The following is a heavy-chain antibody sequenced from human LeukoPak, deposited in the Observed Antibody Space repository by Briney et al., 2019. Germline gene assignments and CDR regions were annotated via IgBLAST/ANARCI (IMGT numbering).Heavy chain of an antibody. CDR3: AVAGYHDAFDI. CDR2: ISGSGGST. V-gene: IGHV3-23*01. D-gene: IGHD6-19*01. Sequence: GGSLRLSCAASGFIFSSYAMSWVRQAPGKGLEWVSGISGSGGSTYYADSVKGRFTISRDNAKNSLYLQMNSLRAEDTAVYYAAVAGYHDAFDIWGQGTMVTVSS. J-gene: IGHJ3*02. CDR1: GFIFSSYA.